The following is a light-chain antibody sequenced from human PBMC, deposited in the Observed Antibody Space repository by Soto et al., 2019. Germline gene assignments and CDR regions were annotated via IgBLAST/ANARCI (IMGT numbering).Light chain of an antibody. CDR2: DAS. CDR1: QSISTW. V-gene: IGKV1-5*01. Sequence: DIQMTQYPSTLSASVGDRVTITCRASQSISTWSAWYQQKPGKAPKLLIYDASSLESGVPSRFSGSGSGTEFTLTITSLQPDDFATYYCQQYNSFSRTFGQGTKVDVK. J-gene: IGKJ1*01. CDR3: QQYNSFSRT.